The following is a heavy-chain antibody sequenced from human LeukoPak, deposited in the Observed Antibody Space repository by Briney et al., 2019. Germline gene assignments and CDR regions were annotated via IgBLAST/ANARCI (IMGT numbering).Heavy chain of an antibody. J-gene: IGHJ5*02. D-gene: IGHD6-13*01. V-gene: IGHV4-34*01. Sequence: GSLRLSCAASGFTFSNYGMSWIRQPPGKGLEWIGEINHSGSTNYNPSLKSRVTISVDTSKNQFSLKLSSVTAADTAVYYCAREKTGYSSRNWFDPWGQGTLVTVSS. CDR1: GFTFSNYG. CDR2: INHSGST. CDR3: AREKTGYSSRNWFDP.